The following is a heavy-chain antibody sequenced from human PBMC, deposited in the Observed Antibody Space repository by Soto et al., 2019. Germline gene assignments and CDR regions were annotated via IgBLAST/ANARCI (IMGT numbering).Heavy chain of an antibody. Sequence: GGSLRLSCAASGFTFDDYAMHWVRQVPGKGLEWVSGISWNSVAVAYADSAKGRFTISRDNAKNSLSLQMSSLRTEDTAFYRCAKGRSFHYLDDWGEGTLVTVSS. CDR2: ISWNSVAV. CDR3: AKGRSFHYLDD. CDR1: GFTFDDYA. J-gene: IGHJ4*02. V-gene: IGHV3-9*01. D-gene: IGHD3-16*02.